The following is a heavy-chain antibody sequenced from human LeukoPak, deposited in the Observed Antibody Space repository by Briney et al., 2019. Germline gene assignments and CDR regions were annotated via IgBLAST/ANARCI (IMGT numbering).Heavy chain of an antibody. CDR3: AKGGWGTTFHI. V-gene: IGHV3-23*01. CDR2: ISGSGDTT. J-gene: IGHJ3*02. CDR1: GFTFNNFA. Sequence: GGSLRLSCVASGFTFNNFAMTWVRQAPGKGPEWVSGISGSGDTTYYADSVKGRFTISRDNSKNTLYLQINSLRVEDTALYYCAKGGWGTTFHIWGQGTMVTVSS. D-gene: IGHD1-7*01.